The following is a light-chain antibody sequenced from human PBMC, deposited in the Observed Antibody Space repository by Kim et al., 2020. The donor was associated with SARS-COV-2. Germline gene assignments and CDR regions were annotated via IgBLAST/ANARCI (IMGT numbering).Light chain of an antibody. CDR1: SSDVGSYNL. J-gene: IGLJ2*01. CDR3: CSYAGSSTYV. Sequence: GKSITSSGTGTSSDVGSYNLVSWYQHHPGKAPKLMIYEVSKRPSGVSNRFSGSKSGNTASLTISGLQAEDEADYYCCSYAGSSTYVFGGGTQLTVL. CDR2: EVS. V-gene: IGLV2-23*02.